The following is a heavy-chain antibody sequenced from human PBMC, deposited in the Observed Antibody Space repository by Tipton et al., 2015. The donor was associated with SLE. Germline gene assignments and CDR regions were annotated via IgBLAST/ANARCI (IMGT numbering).Heavy chain of an antibody. CDR2: INTNTANP. CDR3: ARSYCSGGRCNSKAFDI. CDR1: GYSFTSYA. J-gene: IGHJ3*02. V-gene: IGHV7-4-1*01. Sequence: QSGPEVKKPGASVKVSCKASGYSFTSYAMNWVRQAPGQGLEWMGWINTNTANPTYAQGFTGRFVFSLDTSVSTAYLQMDSLTAEDTAVYYCARSYCSGGRCNSKAFDIWGQGTMVTVSS. D-gene: IGHD2-15*01.